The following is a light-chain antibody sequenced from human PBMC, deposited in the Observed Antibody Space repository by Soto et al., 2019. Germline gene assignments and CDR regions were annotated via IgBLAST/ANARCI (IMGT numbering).Light chain of an antibody. J-gene: IGLJ3*02. CDR3: EIWLSITYV. CDR2: LAASGSY. V-gene: IGLV4-60*01. Sequence: QSVLTQSSSASASLGQKVTLTCTLSSVHSSNIIAWQQQQPGKAPRYLMKLAASGSYNKVSGVPDRFSGSSSGADRYLPLYFVQLEDESDYYCEIWLSITYVFGGGTKVTVL. CDR1: SVHSSNI.